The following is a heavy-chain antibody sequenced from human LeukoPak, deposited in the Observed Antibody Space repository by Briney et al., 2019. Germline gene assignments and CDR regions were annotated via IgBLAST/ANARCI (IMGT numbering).Heavy chain of an antibody. D-gene: IGHD2-2*01. Sequence: SVKVSCKASGGVFSTLTIYWVRQAPGQGLEWMGRIIPLLNTVNNAEKFQDRVTLSADLKTNTAYLELSSLRSEDTAVYYCARDRGDDIVVVPAGSSDYWGLGTLVTVSS. J-gene: IGHJ4*02. CDR3: ARDRGDDIVVVPAGSSDY. V-gene: IGHV1-69*08. CDR1: GGVFSTLT. CDR2: IIPLLNTV.